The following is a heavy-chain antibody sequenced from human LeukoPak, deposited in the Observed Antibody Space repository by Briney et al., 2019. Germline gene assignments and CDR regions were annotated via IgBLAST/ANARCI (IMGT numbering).Heavy chain of an antibody. CDR3: AREGVGATKGSGYFDY. D-gene: IGHD1-26*01. J-gene: IGHJ4*02. V-gene: IGHV1-18*01. CDR1: GYPFTSYG. CDR2: ISAYNGNT. Sequence: ASVKVSCKASGYPFTSYGISWVRQAPGQGLEWMGWISAYNGNTNYAQKLQGRVTMTTDTSTSTAYMELRSLRSDDTAVYYCAREGVGATKGSGYFDYWGQGTLVTVSS.